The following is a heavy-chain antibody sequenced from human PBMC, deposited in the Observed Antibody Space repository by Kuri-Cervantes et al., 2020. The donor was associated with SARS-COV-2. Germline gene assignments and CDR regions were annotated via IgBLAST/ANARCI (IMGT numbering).Heavy chain of an antibody. CDR2: IIPIFGTA. D-gene: IGHD3-3*01. J-gene: IGHJ4*02. CDR3: ARAYLPIRFLEWLTYDY. V-gene: IGHV1-69*06. Sequence: SVKVSCKASGYTFTGYYMHWVRQAPGQGLEWMGGIIPIFGTANYAQKFQGRVTITADKSTSTAYMELSSLRSEDTAVYYCARAYLPIRFLEWLTYDYWGQGTLVTVSS. CDR1: GYTFTGYY.